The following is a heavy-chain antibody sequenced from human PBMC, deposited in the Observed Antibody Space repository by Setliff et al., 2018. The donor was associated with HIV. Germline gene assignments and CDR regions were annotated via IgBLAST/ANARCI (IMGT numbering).Heavy chain of an antibody. Sequence: PGGSLRLSCAASGFTVSSNYMTWVRQTPGKGLEWVSYISSSSSYTYYADSVKGRFTISRDNSKNTLYLQMNSLRAEDTAVYYCARAMVPDSSGYYRPPAFDIWGQGTMVTVSS. D-gene: IGHD3-22*01. CDR3: ARAMVPDSSGYYRPPAFDI. CDR1: GFTVSSNY. J-gene: IGHJ3*02. V-gene: IGHV3-53*01. CDR2: ISSSSSYT.